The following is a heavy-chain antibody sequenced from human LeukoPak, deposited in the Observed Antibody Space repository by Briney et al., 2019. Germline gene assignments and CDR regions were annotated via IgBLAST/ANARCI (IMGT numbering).Heavy chain of an antibody. V-gene: IGHV3-23*01. CDR1: GXTLSSYA. CDR2: ISGSGSST. CDR3: AGSSCGGNCYSGFDY. D-gene: IGHD2-21*02. Sequence: GGSLRLSCAASGXTLSSYAMAWVRQAPGKGLQWVSAISGSGSSTYYADSVKGRFTISRDNSKNTLFLQMNSLRAEDTAVYYCAGSSCGGNCYSGFDYWGQGTLVTVSS. J-gene: IGHJ4*02.